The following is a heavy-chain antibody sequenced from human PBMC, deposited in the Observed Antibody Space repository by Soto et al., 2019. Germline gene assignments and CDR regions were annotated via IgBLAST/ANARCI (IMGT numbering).Heavy chain of an antibody. Sequence: GGSLSLSCAASGFTFSSYEMNWVRQAPGKGLEWVSYISSSGSTIYYADSVKGRFTISRDNAKNSLYLQMNSLRAEDTAVYYCARVSSSWPHFDYWGQGTLVTVSS. CDR3: ARVSSSWPHFDY. CDR2: ISSSGSTI. J-gene: IGHJ4*02. CDR1: GFTFSSYE. D-gene: IGHD6-13*01. V-gene: IGHV3-48*03.